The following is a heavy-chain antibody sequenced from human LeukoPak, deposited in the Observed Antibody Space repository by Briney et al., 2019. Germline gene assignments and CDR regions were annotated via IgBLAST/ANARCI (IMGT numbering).Heavy chain of an antibody. D-gene: IGHD3-9*01. CDR3: ARGENSHYDILTGYYFDY. V-gene: IGHV4-30-4*01. CDR1: GGSISSGDYY. J-gene: IGHJ4*02. CDR2: IYYSGST. Sequence: KPSETLSLTCTVSGGSISSGDYYWSWIRQPPGKGLEWIGYIYYSGSTYYNPSLKSRVTISVDTSKNQFSLKLSSVTAADTAVYYCARGENSHYDILTGYYFDYWGQGTLVTVSS.